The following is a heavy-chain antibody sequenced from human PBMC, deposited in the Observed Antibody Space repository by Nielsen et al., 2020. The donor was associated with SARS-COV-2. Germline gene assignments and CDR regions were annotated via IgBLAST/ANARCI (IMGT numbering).Heavy chain of an antibody. CDR3: ARDKGREGSYCDY. CDR2: IKSDGSGT. CDR1: GFTFSIYW. Sequence: GGSLRLSCAASGFTFSIYWIHWVRQAPGKGLAWVSRIKSDGSGTIYADSVEGRFTISRDNAKNTLYLQMNSLRAEDTAVYYCARDKGREGSYCDYWGQGTLVTVSS. V-gene: IGHV3-74*01. D-gene: IGHD3-10*01. J-gene: IGHJ4*02.